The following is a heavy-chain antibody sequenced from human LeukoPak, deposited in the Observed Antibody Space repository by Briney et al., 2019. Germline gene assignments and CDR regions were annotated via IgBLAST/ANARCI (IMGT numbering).Heavy chain of an antibody. CDR3: AKAMAGSTYYFDS. CDR1: GFTFSSYW. J-gene: IGHJ4*02. V-gene: IGHV3-74*01. CDR2: INSDGSST. D-gene: IGHD6-19*01. Sequence: PGGSLRLSCAASGFTFSSYWIHWVRQAPGMGLVWVSRINSDGSSTSYADSVKGRFTISRDTSKNTLYLQMSSLRGEDTALYYCAKAMAGSTYYFDSWGQGTLVTVFS.